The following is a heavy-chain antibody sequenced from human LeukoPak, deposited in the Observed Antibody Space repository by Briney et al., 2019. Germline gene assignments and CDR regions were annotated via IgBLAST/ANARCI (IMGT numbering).Heavy chain of an antibody. Sequence: GGSLRLSCAVSGITFSSYAMSWVRQAPGKGLEWVSYISSSSTIYYADSVKGRFTISRDNAKNSLYLQMNSLRDEDTAVYYCARESYYYGSGSYGVDYYYGMDVWGQGTTVTVSS. J-gene: IGHJ6*02. CDR1: GITFSSYA. V-gene: IGHV3-48*02. CDR2: ISSSSTI. D-gene: IGHD3-10*01. CDR3: ARESYYYGSGSYGVDYYYGMDV.